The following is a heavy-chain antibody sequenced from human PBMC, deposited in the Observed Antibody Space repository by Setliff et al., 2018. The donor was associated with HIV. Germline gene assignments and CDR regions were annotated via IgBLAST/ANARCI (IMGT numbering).Heavy chain of an antibody. CDR3: ALTGHRLLRGYMDV. V-gene: IGHV4-61*02. D-gene: IGHD2-15*01. CDR1: GGSISSGGFY. J-gene: IGHJ6*03. CDR2: LYVSGDT. Sequence: LSLTCTVSGGSISSGGFYWSWVRQPAGKGLEWIGRLYVSGDTNYNPSLKSRVTMSLDTSKKHFSLKLKSVTAADTAVYYCALTGHRLLRGYMDVWGKGTTVTVS.